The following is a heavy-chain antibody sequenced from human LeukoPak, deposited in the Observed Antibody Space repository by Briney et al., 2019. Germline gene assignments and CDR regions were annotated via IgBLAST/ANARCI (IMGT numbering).Heavy chain of an antibody. V-gene: IGHV4-34*01. CDR2: INHSGST. CDR1: AASFSGYY. CDR3: ARVGTMVRGVIITPLYYFDY. D-gene: IGHD3-10*01. Sequence: SETLSLTCAVYAASFSGYYCSWIRQPPGKGLEWIGEINHSGSTNYNPSLKSGVTISVDTSKNQFSLKLSSVAAADTAVYYCARVGTMVRGVIITPLYYFDYWGQGTLVTVSS. J-gene: IGHJ4*02.